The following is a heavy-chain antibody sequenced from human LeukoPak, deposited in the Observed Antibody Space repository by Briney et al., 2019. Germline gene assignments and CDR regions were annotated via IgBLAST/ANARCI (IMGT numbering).Heavy chain of an antibody. V-gene: IGHV3-21*01. Sequence: GGSLRLSCAASGFTFSSYSMNWVRQAPGKGLEWVSSISSSSSYIYYADSVKGRFIISRDNAKNTLYLQMNSLRAEDTAVYYCARDADTSYARGAFDIWGQGTMVTVSS. D-gene: IGHD2-2*01. CDR1: GFTFSSYS. CDR2: ISSSSSYI. CDR3: ARDADTSYARGAFDI. J-gene: IGHJ3*02.